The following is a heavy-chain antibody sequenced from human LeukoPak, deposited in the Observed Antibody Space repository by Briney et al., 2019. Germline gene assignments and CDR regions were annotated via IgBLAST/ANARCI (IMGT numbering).Heavy chain of an antibody. CDR2: IDPSDSYT. Sequence: GESLRISCKGSGYIFTSYWISWVRQVPGKGLEWMGRIDPSDSYTNYSPSFQGHVTISADKSISTAYLQWSSLKASDTAMYYCARLGAYNWNDEIWFDPWGQGTLVTVSS. J-gene: IGHJ5*02. CDR3: ARLGAYNWNDEIWFDP. CDR1: GYIFTSYW. D-gene: IGHD1-20*01. V-gene: IGHV5-10-1*01.